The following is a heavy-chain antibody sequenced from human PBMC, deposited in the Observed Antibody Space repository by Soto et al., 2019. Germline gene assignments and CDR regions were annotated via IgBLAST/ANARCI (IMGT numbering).Heavy chain of an antibody. D-gene: IGHD4-17*01. CDR3: ARVPEFTVTPHPYLDY. J-gene: IGHJ4*02. CDR2: IIPIFGTA. V-gene: IGHV1-69*01. CDR1: GGTFSSYA. Sequence: QVQLVQSGAEVKKPGSSVKVSCKASGGTFSSYAISWVRQAPGQGLEWMGGIIPIFGTANYAQKFQGRVTTSAYESTSKADMELSSLRSEDTAVYYWARVPEFTVTPHPYLDYWGEGNLVTASS.